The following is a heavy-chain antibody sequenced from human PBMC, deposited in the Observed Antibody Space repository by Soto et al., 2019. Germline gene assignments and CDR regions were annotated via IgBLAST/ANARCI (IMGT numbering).Heavy chain of an antibody. Sequence: EVQLLESGGGLVQPGGSLRLSCAASGFTFSSYAMSWVRQAPGKGLEWVSFISGSGGSTYYADFVKGRFTISRDNSKNTLYLQMNSLRAEDTAVYYCARGDGYIYGNTFDSWGQGTLVTVSS. CDR1: GFTFSSYA. CDR2: ISGSGGST. V-gene: IGHV3-23*01. CDR3: ARGDGYIYGNTFDS. J-gene: IGHJ4*02. D-gene: IGHD5-18*01.